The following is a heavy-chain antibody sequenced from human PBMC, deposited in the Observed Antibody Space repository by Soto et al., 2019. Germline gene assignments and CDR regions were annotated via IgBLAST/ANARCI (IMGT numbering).Heavy chain of an antibody. CDR1: GHTFTSYY. J-gene: IGHJ5*02. Sequence: QVQLVQSGAEVKKPGASVRVSCKASGHTFTSYYVHWVRQAPGQGLEWMGVINPTGGTTTHAQNFKGRATLNRDTSTSTVFLELRSMTSEDTAMYYCASRSGACSGTSCYLDSWGQGTRVTVSS. V-gene: IGHV1-46*01. CDR3: ASRSGACSGTSCYLDS. D-gene: IGHD2-2*01. CDR2: INPTGGTT.